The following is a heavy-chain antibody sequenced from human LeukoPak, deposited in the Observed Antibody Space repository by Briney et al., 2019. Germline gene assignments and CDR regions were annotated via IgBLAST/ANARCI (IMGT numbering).Heavy chain of an antibody. J-gene: IGHJ5*02. Sequence: PSETLSLTCAVYGGSFSGYYWSWIRLPPGKGLEWIGEINHSGSTNYNPSLKSRVTISVDTSKNQFSLKLSSVTAADTAVYYCARHPRGSYYWFDPWGQGTLVTVSS. CDR2: INHSGST. CDR3: ARHPRGSYYWFDP. D-gene: IGHD1-26*01. CDR1: GGSFSGYY. V-gene: IGHV4-34*01.